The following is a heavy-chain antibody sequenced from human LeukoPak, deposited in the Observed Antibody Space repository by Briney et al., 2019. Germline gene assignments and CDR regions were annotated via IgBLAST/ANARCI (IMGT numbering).Heavy chain of an antibody. V-gene: IGHV3-11*01. Sequence: GGSLRLSCAASGFNFSDFYMGWIRQAPGKGLEWISSISNSGGAIYYSDSVKGRFTMSRDNAKNSLFLQVDSLRAEDTALYCCARVRSGYYFDYWGQGTLVTVSS. J-gene: IGHJ4*02. CDR1: GFNFSDFY. D-gene: IGHD3-22*01. CDR3: ARVRSGYYFDY. CDR2: ISNSGGAI.